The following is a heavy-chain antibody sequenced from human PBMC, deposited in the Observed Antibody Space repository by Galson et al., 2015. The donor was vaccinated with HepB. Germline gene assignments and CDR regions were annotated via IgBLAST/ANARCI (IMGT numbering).Heavy chain of an antibody. V-gene: IGHV1-69*10. CDR3: ARKGDPTVYTYSTDY. CDR2: IIPILGIA. Sequence: SVKVSCKASGGTFSSYAISWVRQAPGQGLEWMGGIIPILGIANYAQKFQGRVTITADKSTSTAYMELSSLRSEDTAVYYCARKGDPTVYTYSTDYWGQGTLVTVSS. J-gene: IGHJ4*02. CDR1: GGTFSSYA. D-gene: IGHD4-11*01.